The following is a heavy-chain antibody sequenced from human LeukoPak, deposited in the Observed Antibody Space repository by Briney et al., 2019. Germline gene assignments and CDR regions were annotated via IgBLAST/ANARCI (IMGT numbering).Heavy chain of an antibody. CDR2: ISAYNGNT. J-gene: IGHJ4*02. Sequence: ASVTVSFTASGYTFTIYGISWVRQAPGQGLEWMGWISAYNGNTNYAQKLQGRVNMTTDTSTSTAYMELRSRRSDDTAVCYCAREGYYDSSGYYYDYWGQGTLVTVSS. D-gene: IGHD3-22*01. CDR3: AREGYYDSSGYYYDY. CDR1: GYTFTIYG. V-gene: IGHV1-18*01.